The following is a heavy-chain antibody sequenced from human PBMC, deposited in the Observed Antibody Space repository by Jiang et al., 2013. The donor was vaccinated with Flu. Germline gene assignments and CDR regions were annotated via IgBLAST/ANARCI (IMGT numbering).Heavy chain of an antibody. D-gene: IGHD1-1*01. Sequence: LLKPSETLSLTCAVYGGSFSGYYWSWIRQPPGKGLEWIGEINHSGSTTYNPSLKSRVTISVDTSKNQFSLKLSSVTAADTAVYYCARLGGSKERYFDLWGRGTLVTVSS. CDR2: INHSGST. J-gene: IGHJ2*01. V-gene: IGHV4-34*01. CDR3: ARLGGSKERYFDL. CDR1: GGSFSGYY.